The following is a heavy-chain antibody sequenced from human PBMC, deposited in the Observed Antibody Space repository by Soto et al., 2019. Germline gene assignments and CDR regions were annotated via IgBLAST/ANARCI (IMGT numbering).Heavy chain of an antibody. V-gene: IGHV4-30-4*01. CDR3: ARVPSLNTYYYDSSGYPEVDY. J-gene: IGHJ4*02. CDR2: IYYSGST. Sequence: QVQLQESGPGLVKPSQTLSLTCTVSGGSISSGDYYWSWIRQPPGKGLEWIGYIYYSGSTYYNPSLKSRVTISVDTSKNQFSLKLSSVTAADTAVYYCARVPSLNTYYYDSSGYPEVDYWGQGTLVTVSS. D-gene: IGHD3-22*01. CDR1: GGSISSGDYY.